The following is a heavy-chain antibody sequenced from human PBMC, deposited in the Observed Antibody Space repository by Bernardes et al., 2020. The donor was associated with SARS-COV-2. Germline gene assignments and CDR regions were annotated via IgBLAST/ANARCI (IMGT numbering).Heavy chain of an antibody. V-gene: IGHV3-23*01. CDR3: AKDPHYDFWLAGAFDI. CDR1: RFTFSSYA. Sequence: GGSLRLSCAASRFTFSSYAMSWVRQAPGKGLEWVSAISGSGGSTYYADSVKGRFTISRDNSKNTLYLQMNSLRAEDTAVYYCAKDPHYDFWLAGAFDIWGQGTMVTVSS. CDR2: ISGSGGST. D-gene: IGHD3-3*01. J-gene: IGHJ3*02.